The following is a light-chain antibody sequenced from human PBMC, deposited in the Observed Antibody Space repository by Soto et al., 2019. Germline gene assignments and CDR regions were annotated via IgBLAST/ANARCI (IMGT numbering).Light chain of an antibody. J-gene: IGKJ5*01. CDR1: PSVTNY. CDR3: QQRNIWPPVT. V-gene: IGKV3-11*01. Sequence: EIVLTQSPATLSLSPGERATLSCRASPSVTNYLAWYQQKPGQAPRLLIYGAFNRATGIPARFSGSGSGTDFTVTISSLEPEDFAVYYCQQRNIWPPVTFGQGTRLEIK. CDR2: GAF.